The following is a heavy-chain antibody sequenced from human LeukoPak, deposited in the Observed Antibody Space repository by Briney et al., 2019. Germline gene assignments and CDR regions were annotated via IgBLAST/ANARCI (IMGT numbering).Heavy chain of an antibody. CDR2: IYHSGST. J-gene: IGHJ4*02. V-gene: IGHV4-30-2*01. CDR1: GGSISSGGYY. Sequence: SETLSLTCTVSGGSISSGGYYWSWIWQPPGKGLEWIGYIYHSGSTYYNPSLKSRVTISVDRSKNQFSLKLSSVTAADTAVYYCARGASRTFGYWGQGTLVTVSS. CDR3: ARGASRTFGY.